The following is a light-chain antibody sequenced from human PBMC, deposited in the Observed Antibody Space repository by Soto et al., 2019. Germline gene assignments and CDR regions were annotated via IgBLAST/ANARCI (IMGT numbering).Light chain of an antibody. CDR3: SSYTTSSTYV. V-gene: IGLV2-14*01. CDR2: DVS. CDR1: SSDVGGYNY. Sequence: QSALTQPASVSGSPGQSIAISCTGTSSDVGGYNYVSWYQQHPGKAPKPILCDVSNRPSGVSDRFSGSKSGNTASLTISGLQTEDEADYYCSSYTTSSTYVFGTGTKLTVL. J-gene: IGLJ1*01.